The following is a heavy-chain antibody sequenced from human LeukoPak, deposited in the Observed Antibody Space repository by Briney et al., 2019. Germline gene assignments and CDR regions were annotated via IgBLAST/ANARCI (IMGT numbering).Heavy chain of an antibody. J-gene: IGHJ4*02. CDR3: TRARYTYGGYFSLPWAGLYH. V-gene: IGHV4-31*03. CDR1: GRSINSGGYD. CDR2: IYYRGDI. D-gene: IGHD5-18*01. Sequence: TLSLTCTLSGRSINSGGYDWRWIRQHPGRGLEWFGYIYYRGDIYYNPSLKSRVTISLDASKNQFSLRLTSVTAADTAVYYCTRARYTYGGYFSLPWAGLYHWGEGALVTVSS.